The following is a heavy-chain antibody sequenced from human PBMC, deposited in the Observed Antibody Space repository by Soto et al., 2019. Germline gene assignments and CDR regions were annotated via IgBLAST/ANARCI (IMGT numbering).Heavy chain of an antibody. D-gene: IGHD5-18*01. V-gene: IGHV1-69*13. CDR1: GGTFSSYA. CDR3: ARDGSNVDTAMVNNYYYGMDV. CDR2: IIPIFGTA. Sequence: SVKVSCKASGGTFSSYAISWVRQAPGQGLEWMGGIIPIFGTANYAQKFQGRVTITADESTSTAYMELSSLRSEDTAVYYCARDGSNVDTAMVNNYYYGMDVWGQGTTVTVSS. J-gene: IGHJ6*02.